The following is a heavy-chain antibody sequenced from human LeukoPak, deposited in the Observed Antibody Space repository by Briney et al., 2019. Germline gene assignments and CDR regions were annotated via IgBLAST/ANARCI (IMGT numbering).Heavy chain of an antibody. J-gene: IGHJ4*02. Sequence: ASVKVSCKASGGTFSSYAISWVRQAPGQGLEWMGGIIPIFGTANYAQKFQGRVTITADGSPSTAYMELSSLRSEDSAVYYCARDRGYYYDSSGYHPFDYWGQGTLVTVTS. CDR2: IIPIFGTA. V-gene: IGHV1-69*13. D-gene: IGHD3-22*01. CDR1: GGTFSSYA. CDR3: ARDRGYYYDSSGYHPFDY.